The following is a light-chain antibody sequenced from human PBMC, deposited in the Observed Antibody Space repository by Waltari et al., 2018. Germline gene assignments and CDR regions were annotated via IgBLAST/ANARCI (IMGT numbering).Light chain of an antibody. CDR3: RSRDSSASHVV. J-gene: IGLJ2*01. V-gene: IGLV3-19*01. CDR2: CYN. Sequence: SSELTQDPAVSVALGQTVKMTCQGDSLRTSYASWYQQKPGTAPVLVLFCYNKRPSGSPDRFSGYNSGTTSSLTITGAQAEDEADYYCRSRDSSASHVVFGGGTKLTVL. CDR1: SLRTSY.